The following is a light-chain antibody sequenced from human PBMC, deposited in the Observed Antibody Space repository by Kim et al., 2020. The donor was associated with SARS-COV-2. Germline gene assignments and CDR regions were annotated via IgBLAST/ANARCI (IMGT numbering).Light chain of an antibody. Sequence: ATVEDYATLTCRASQGFRSALGWYQQRPGKVPKVLISGTSTLQNGVPSRFSGSGSGTDFTLTLDSLQPEDFATYYCLQYDTYPWTFGQGTKVDIK. CDR2: GTS. CDR3: LQYDTYPWT. CDR1: QGFRSA. V-gene: IGKV1-6*02. J-gene: IGKJ1*01.